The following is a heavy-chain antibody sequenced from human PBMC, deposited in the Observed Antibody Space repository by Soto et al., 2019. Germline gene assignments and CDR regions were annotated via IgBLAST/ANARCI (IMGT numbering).Heavy chain of an antibody. D-gene: IGHD3-10*01. CDR1: GGYSSSLG. CDR2: IYTSGST. CDR3: ARGLKFGQADY. J-gene: IGHJ4*02. V-gene: IGHV4-4*07. Sequence: LTCTVAGGYSSSLGWRRIRQPSGKGLEWVGRIYTSGSTDYHPSLKSRVTMSVDTSKNQFSLKLSSVTAADTALPYCARGLKFGQADYWGQGSQVTVSS.